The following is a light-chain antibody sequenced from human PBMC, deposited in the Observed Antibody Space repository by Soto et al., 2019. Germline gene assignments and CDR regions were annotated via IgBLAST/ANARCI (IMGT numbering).Light chain of an antibody. CDR2: EVS. CDR1: SSDVGGYNY. V-gene: IGLV2-14*01. Sequence: QSALTHPACVSLSPGQSITISCTGTSSDVGGYNYVSWYQQYPGKVPKLMIYEVSNRPSGVSNRFSGSKSGNTASLTISGLQAGDEADYYCSSYTSSSTYVFGTGTKVTVL. J-gene: IGLJ1*01. CDR3: SSYTSSSTYV.